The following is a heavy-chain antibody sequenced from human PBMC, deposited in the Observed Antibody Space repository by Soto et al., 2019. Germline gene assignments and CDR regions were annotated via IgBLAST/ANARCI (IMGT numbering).Heavy chain of an antibody. V-gene: IGHV1-18*01. Sequence: GINWVRQAPGQGLEWVGWISPYSGYTHSAQKFHGRLTLTTDTAASTAYMELRILRSADTALYYCAREASVLIPAAQPSRFDSWGQGTLVTVSS. CDR1: G. CDR3: AREASVLIPAAQPSRFDS. D-gene: IGHD2-2*01. CDR2: ISPYSGYT. J-gene: IGHJ4*02.